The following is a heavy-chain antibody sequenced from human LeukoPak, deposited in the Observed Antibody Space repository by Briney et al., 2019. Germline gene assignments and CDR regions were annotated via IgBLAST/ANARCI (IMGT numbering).Heavy chain of an antibody. CDR1: GGSFSGYY. CDR2: INHSGST. CDR3: ARGLQVGATSASNDY. V-gene: IGHV4-34*01. J-gene: IGHJ4*02. Sequence: SETLSLTCAVYGGSFSGYYWSWIRQPPGKGLEWIGEINHSGSTNYNPSLKSRVTISVDTSKNQFSLKLSSVTAADTAVYYCARGLQVGATSASNDYWGQGTLVTVSS. D-gene: IGHD1-26*01.